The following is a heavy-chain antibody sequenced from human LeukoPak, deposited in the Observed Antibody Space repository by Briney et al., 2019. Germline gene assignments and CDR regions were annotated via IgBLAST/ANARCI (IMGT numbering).Heavy chain of an antibody. CDR1: GYTFINYY. CDR3: ARGRTTQSYASSGFYPRDY. D-gene: IGHD3-22*01. V-gene: IGHV1-46*01. CDR2: TNPSGGST. Sequence: GASVKVSCKASGYTFINYYVHWVRQAPGQGLQWLGMTNPSGGSTVYAQMLQGRLTMTTDMSTRTVYMELNSLTSEDTAVYYCARGRTTQSYASSGFYPRDYWGQGTLVTVSS. J-gene: IGHJ4*02.